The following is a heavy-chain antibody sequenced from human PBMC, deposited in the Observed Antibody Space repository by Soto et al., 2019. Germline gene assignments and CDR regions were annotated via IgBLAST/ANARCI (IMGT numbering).Heavy chain of an antibody. CDR1: GFTFSTYG. D-gene: IGHD4-17*01. V-gene: IGHV3-30*18. CDR3: AKDLQSYGDYDYYCYGMDV. Sequence: QVQLVESGGGEVQPGRSLTISCAASGFTFSTYGMHWVRQTPGKGLEWVAVISYDGTNKFYSDSVKGRITISRDNVKNTLTLQMNRLRANDTAVYSCAKDLQSYGDYDYYCYGMDVWGLGTRVTVS. J-gene: IGHJ6*02. CDR2: ISYDGTNK.